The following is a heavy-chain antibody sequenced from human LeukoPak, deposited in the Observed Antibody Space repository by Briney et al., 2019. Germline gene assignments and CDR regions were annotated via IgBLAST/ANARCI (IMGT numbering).Heavy chain of an antibody. J-gene: IGHJ3*02. Sequence: PSETLSLTCTVSGGSISSSNYYWGWIRQPPGKGLEWIGSIYYSGSTYYNPSLKSRVTISVDTSKNQFSLKLSSVTAADTAVYYCARRPSSIAVAGNDAFDIWGQGTMVTVSS. CDR2: IYYSGST. CDR1: GGSISSSNYY. D-gene: IGHD6-19*01. CDR3: ARRPSSIAVAGNDAFDI. V-gene: IGHV4-39*01.